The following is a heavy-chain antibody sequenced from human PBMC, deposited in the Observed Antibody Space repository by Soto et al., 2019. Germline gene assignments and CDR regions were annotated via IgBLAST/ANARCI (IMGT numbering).Heavy chain of an antibody. V-gene: IGHV3-33*01. CDR2: IWYDGSNK. CDR3: ARVGDISWPQSYYYGMDV. Sequence: GGSLRLSCAASGFTFSSYGMHWVSQAPGKGLEWVAVIWYDGSNKYYADSVKGRFTISRDNSKNTLYLQMNSLRAEDTAVYYCARVGDISWPQSYYYGMDVWGQGTTVTVSS. J-gene: IGHJ6*02. CDR1: GFTFSSYG. D-gene: IGHD3-10*01.